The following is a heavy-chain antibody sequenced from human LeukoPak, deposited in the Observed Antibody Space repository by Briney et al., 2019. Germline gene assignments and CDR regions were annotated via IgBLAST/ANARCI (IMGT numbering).Heavy chain of an antibody. CDR2: IKLDGSDK. Sequence: PGGSLRLSCAASGFTFSSYWMTWVRQAPGKGLEWVANIKLDGSDKYYVDSVKGRFTIPRDNAKNSLYLQMNSLRAEDTAVYYCARGGTIPSDYWGRGTLVTVSS. CDR1: GFTFSSYW. V-gene: IGHV3-7*01. D-gene: IGHD2-15*01. CDR3: ARGGTIPSDY. J-gene: IGHJ4*02.